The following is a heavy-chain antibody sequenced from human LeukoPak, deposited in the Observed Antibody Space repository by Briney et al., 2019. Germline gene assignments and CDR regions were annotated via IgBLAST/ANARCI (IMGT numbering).Heavy chain of an antibody. J-gene: IGHJ5*01. Sequence: SQTLSLTCSVSGGSISSDSYYWSWIRQPAGKGLEWIGRIYDSGSTNYNPSLDSRVTISVDTSKNQFTLKLSSVTAADTAVYYCARALWDFGNWFDSWGQGTLVTVSS. CDR3: ARALWDFGNWFDS. V-gene: IGHV4-61*02. CDR2: IYDSGST. CDR1: GGSISSDSYY. D-gene: IGHD3-3*01.